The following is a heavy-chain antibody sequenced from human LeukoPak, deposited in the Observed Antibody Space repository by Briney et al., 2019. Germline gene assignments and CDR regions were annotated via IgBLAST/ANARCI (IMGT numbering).Heavy chain of an antibody. CDR1: GFTVNSNY. Sequence: GGSLRLSCAASGFTVNSNYMSWVRQAPGKGLEWVANIKQDGSEKYYVDSVKGRFTISRDNAKNSLYLQMNSLRAEDTAVYYCARCTFGELIDYWGQGTLVTVSS. D-gene: IGHD3-10*01. J-gene: IGHJ4*02. CDR2: IKQDGSEK. V-gene: IGHV3-7*01. CDR3: ARCTFGELIDY.